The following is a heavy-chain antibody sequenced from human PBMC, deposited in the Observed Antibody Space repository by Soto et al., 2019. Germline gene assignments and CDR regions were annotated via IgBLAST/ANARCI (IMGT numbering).Heavy chain of an antibody. Sequence: SETLSLTCAVYGGSFSGYYWSWIRQPPGKGLEWIGEINHSGSTNYNPSLKSRVTISVDTSKNQFSLKLSSVTAADTAVYYCAREVVVPAASYNRFDYWGQGTLVTVSS. CDR2: INHSGST. J-gene: IGHJ4*02. V-gene: IGHV4-34*01. CDR1: GGSFSGYY. CDR3: AREVVVPAASYNRFDY. D-gene: IGHD2-2*01.